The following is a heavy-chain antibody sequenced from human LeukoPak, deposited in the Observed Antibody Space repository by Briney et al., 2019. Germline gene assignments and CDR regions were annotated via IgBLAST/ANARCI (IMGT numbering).Heavy chain of an antibody. Sequence: PSETLSLTCTVPGGSISSYYWSWIRQPAGKGLEWIGRIYTSGSTNYNPSLKSRVTISVDTSKNQFSLKLSSVTAADTAVYYCARDVLYSSGWYWYFDLWGRGTLVTVSS. CDR3: ARDVLYSSGWYWYFDL. CDR1: GGSISSYY. J-gene: IGHJ2*01. D-gene: IGHD6-19*01. V-gene: IGHV4-4*07. CDR2: IYTSGST.